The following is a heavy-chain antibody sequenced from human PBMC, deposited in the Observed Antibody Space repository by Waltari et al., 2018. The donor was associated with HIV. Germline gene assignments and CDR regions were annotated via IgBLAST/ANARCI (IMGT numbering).Heavy chain of an antibody. CDR3: AGFLEWSTPLDYFDY. V-gene: IGHV3-21*04. CDR1: GFTFSSYS. D-gene: IGHD3-3*01. Sequence: EVQLVESGGGLVKPGGSLRLACAASGFTFSSYSMKWVRQAPGKGLEWVSFISSSSSYKYYADSVKGRFTISRDNAKNALYLQMNSLRAEDTAVYYCAGFLEWSTPLDYFDYWGQGTLVTVSS. J-gene: IGHJ4*02. CDR2: ISSSSSYK.